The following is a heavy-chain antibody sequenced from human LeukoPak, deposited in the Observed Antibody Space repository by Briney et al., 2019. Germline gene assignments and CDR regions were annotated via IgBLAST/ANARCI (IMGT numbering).Heavy chain of an antibody. CDR1: GFTFSSYW. J-gene: IGHJ6*02. CDR2: IKQDGSEK. D-gene: IGHD3-10*01. Sequence: GGSLRLSCAASGFTFSSYWMSWVRQAPGKGLEWVANIKQDGSEKYYVDSVKGRFTISRDNAKNSLYLQMNSLRAEDTAVYYCARDERFDDYGTDVWGQGTTVTVSS. V-gene: IGHV3-7*03. CDR3: ARDERFDDYGTDV.